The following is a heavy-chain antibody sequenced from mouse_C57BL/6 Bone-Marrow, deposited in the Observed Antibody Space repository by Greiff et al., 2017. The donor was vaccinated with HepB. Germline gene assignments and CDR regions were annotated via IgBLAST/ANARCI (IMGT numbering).Heavy chain of an antibody. J-gene: IGHJ3*01. Sequence: VQVVESGPGLVQPSQSLSITCTVSGFSLTSYGVHWVRQSPGKGLEWLGVIWSGGSTDYNAAFISRLSISKDNSKSQVFFKMNSLQADDTAIYYCARILRFEAYWGQGTLVTVSA. D-gene: IGHD1-1*01. V-gene: IGHV2-2*01. CDR3: ARILRFEAY. CDR1: GFSLTSYG. CDR2: IWSGGST.